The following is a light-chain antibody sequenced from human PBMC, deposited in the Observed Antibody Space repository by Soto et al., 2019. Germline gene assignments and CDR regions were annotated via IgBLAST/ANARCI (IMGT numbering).Light chain of an antibody. CDR1: QDIGTY. V-gene: IGKV1-8*01. CDR3: QQLASYSRT. J-gene: IGKJ1*01. CDR2: AAS. Sequence: ILMTQSPSSFSASTGDRVSITCRATQDIGTYFAWYQQIPGKAPKLLIYAASSLESGVPSRFSGSGSGTEFTLTISSLQPDDFATYYCQQLASYSRTFGQGTKVDIK.